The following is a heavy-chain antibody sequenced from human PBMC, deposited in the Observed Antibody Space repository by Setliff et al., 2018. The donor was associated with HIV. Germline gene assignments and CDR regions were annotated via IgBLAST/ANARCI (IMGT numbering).Heavy chain of an antibody. CDR2: MNPNSGNT. CDR3: ASSWSRIRYYGMDV. D-gene: IGHD6-13*01. Sequence: ASVKVSCKVSGYTLTELSRHWVRQATGQGLEWMGWMNPNSGNTGYAQKFQGRVTMTRNTSISTAYMELSSLRSDDTAVYYCASSWSRIRYYGMDVWGQGTTVTVSS. CDR1: GYTLTELS. V-gene: IGHV1-8*01. J-gene: IGHJ6*02.